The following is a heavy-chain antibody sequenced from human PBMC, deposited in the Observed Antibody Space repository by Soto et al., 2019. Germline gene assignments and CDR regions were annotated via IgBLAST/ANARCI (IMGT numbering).Heavy chain of an antibody. CDR1: GYTLSELS. Sequence: ASVKVSCKVPGYTLSELSMHWVRQAPGKGLEWMGGIDYENGETIYAQKFQGRVTMTEETSTDTAYMELSSLRSEDTAVYYCAIVAPWLIWTQKTFDYWGQGTLVTVSS. CDR3: AIVAPWLIWTQKTFDY. D-gene: IGHD3-22*01. CDR2: IDYENGET. J-gene: IGHJ4*02. V-gene: IGHV1-24*01.